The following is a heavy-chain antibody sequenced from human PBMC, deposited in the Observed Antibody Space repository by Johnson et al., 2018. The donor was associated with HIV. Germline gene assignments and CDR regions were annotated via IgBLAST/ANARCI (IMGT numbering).Heavy chain of an antibody. Sequence: QLVESGGGVVRPGGSLILSCAASGFNFDDFGMSWVRQAPGKGLEWVSGINWNGGSTGYADSVKGRFTISRDNAKNSLYLQMNSLRAEDTALYYCARSRYSSGWERDAFDIWGQGTMVTVSS. CDR2: INWNGGST. V-gene: IGHV3-20*04. CDR1: GFNFDDFG. D-gene: IGHD6-19*01. J-gene: IGHJ3*02. CDR3: ARSRYSSGWERDAFDI.